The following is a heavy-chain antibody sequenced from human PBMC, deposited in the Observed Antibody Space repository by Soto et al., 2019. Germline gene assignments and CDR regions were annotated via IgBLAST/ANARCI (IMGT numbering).Heavy chain of an antibody. D-gene: IGHD6-19*01. J-gene: IGHJ3*02. CDR1: GFIFTSYA. CDR3: ARSGWHDAFDI. V-gene: IGHV3-23*01. Sequence: EVQLLESGGGLVQPGGSLRLSCAASGFIFTSYAMSWVRQAPGKGLEWVSGISNSGGSTDYADSVKGRFFISRDSSKNTLYLQMNSLRAEDTAVFYCARSGWHDAFDIWGQGTMVTVSS. CDR2: ISNSGGST.